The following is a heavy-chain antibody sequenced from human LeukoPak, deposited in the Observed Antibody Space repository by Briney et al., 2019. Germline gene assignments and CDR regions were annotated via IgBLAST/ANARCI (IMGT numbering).Heavy chain of an antibody. Sequence: SETLSLTCTVSGGSISSYYWSWIRQPPGKGLEWIGYIYYSGSTNYNPSLKSRVTISVDTSKNQFSLKLSSVTAADTAVYYCARDRALGVDPWGQGTLVTVSS. CDR3: ARDRALGVDP. J-gene: IGHJ5*02. V-gene: IGHV4-59*12. CDR1: GGSISSYY. CDR2: IYYSGST. D-gene: IGHD1-26*01.